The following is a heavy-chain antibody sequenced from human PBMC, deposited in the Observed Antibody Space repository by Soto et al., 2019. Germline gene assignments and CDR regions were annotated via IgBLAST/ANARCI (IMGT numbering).Heavy chain of an antibody. J-gene: IGHJ4*02. CDR2: IYIGGIT. CDR3: ATGVRSLYYFDY. Sequence: GGSLRLSCAASGFTVSSNYMSWVRQAPGKGLEWVSVIYIGGITYYADSVRGRFTISRDNSKNTLYLQMNSLRAEDTAVYYCATGVRSLYYFDYWGQGTLVTVSS. CDR1: GFTVSSNY. V-gene: IGHV3-66*01.